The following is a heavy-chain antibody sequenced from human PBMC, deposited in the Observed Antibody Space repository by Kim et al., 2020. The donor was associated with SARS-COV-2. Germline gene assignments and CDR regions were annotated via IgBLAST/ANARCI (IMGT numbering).Heavy chain of an antibody. Sequence: SETLSLTCNVYGGSISCYSWGWIRQPPGKGLEWIGSVSYIGNTHYNPSLKTRLTISVDTSKNQLSLNLKSVTATDTAVYYCARGSSSGTNRLDSWGQGTLVTVSS. J-gene: IGHJ4*02. V-gene: IGHV4-39*01. CDR1: GGSISCYS. D-gene: IGHD1-7*01. CDR2: VSYIGNT. CDR3: ARGSSSGTNRLDS.